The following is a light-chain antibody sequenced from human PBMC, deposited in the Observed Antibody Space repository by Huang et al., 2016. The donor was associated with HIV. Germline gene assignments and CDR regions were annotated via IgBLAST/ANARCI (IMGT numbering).Light chain of an antibody. V-gene: IGKV3-11*01. J-gene: IGKJ5*01. CDR3: QQRSNWPPIT. Sequence: EIVLTQSPTTLSLSPRERATLSCRASQSVNRYLAWYQQKPGQAPRLLLYDASSRATGIPARFSGSRSGTDFTLTISSLEPEDFAVYYCQQRSNWPPITFGQGTRLEIK. CDR2: DAS. CDR1: QSVNRY.